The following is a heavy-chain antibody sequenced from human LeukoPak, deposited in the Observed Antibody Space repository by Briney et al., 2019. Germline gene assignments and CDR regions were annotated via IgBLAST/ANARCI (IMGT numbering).Heavy chain of an antibody. CDR1: GYTFTSYA. CDR2: INTNTGNP. V-gene: IGHV7-4-1*02. D-gene: IGHD3-10*01. J-gene: IGHJ6*02. CDR3: ARYGSGSYYYYYYGMDV. Sequence: ASVKVSCKASGYTFTSYAMNWVRQAPGQGLEWMGWINTNTGNPTYAQGFTGRFVFSLDTSVSTAYLQISSLKAEDTAVYYCARYGSGSYYYYYYGMDVWGQGTTVTVSS.